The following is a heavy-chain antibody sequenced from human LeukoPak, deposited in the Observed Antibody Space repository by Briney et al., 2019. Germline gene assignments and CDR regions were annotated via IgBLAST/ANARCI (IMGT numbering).Heavy chain of an antibody. Sequence: SETLSLTCTVSSGSISSSSSYWGWIRQPPGKGLEWIGSIFYRGSTYYNPSLKSRVTISIDTSKNQFSLKLSSVTAADTAVYYCAGHKSWWELHAFDIWGQGTLVTVSS. CDR2: IFYRGST. CDR1: SGSISSSSSY. CDR3: AGHKSWWELHAFDI. D-gene: IGHD4-23*01. J-gene: IGHJ3*02. V-gene: IGHV4-39*01.